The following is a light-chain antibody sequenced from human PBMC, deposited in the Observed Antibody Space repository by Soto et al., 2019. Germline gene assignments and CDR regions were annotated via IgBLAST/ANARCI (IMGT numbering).Light chain of an antibody. CDR1: SSDVGGYNY. Sequence: QSVLTQPASVSGSPGQSITISCTGTSSDVGGYNYVSWYQQHPGKAPKLMIYEVSNRPSGVSLRFSGSKSGNTASLTISGLQAEDEADYYCSSYTSSTTYVFGTGTKVTVL. CDR2: EVS. V-gene: IGLV2-14*01. CDR3: SSYTSSTTYV. J-gene: IGLJ1*01.